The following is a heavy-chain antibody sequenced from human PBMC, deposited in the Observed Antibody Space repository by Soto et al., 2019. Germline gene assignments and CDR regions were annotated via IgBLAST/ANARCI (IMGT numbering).Heavy chain of an antibody. J-gene: IGHJ6*02. CDR3: ARESVDCSGGSCYSPGYYYYGMDV. CDR2: ISTSKGNT. CDR1: GYTFTGYY. D-gene: IGHD2-15*01. Sequence: ASVKVSCKASGYTFTGYYMHWVRQAPGQGLEWMGWISTSKGNTNYAQKFQGRVTMTTDTSTSTAYMELRSLRSDDTAVYYCARESVDCSGGSCYSPGYYYYGMDVWGQGTTVTVSS. V-gene: IGHV1-18*04.